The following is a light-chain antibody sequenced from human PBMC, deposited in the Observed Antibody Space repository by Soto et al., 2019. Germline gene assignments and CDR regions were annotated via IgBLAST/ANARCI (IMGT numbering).Light chain of an antibody. V-gene: IGLV2-8*01. CDR1: SSDIGAYNY. Sequence: QSVLTQPPSASGSPVQSVTISCTGTSSDIGAYNYVSWYQQHPGKVPKLIIHEVTRRPSGVPDRFSASKSGNTASLTVSGLQAEDEADYYCSSHGGANNFYVFGTGTKVTVL. CDR2: EVT. CDR3: SSHGGANNFYV. J-gene: IGLJ1*01.